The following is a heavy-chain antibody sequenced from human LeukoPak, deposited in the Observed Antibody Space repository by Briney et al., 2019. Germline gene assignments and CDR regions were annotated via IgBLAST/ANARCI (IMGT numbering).Heavy chain of an antibody. J-gene: IGHJ4*02. D-gene: IGHD3-22*01. CDR1: GFTFSSYA. CDR2: ISGSGGST. Sequence: GGSLRLSCAGSGFTFSSYAMSWVRQAPGKGLEWVSTISGSGGSTYYADSVEGRFTISRDNSKNTLYLQMNSLRAEDTAVYYCAKAPYYYDSSGFDYWGQGTLVTVSS. V-gene: IGHV3-23*01. CDR3: AKAPYYYDSSGFDY.